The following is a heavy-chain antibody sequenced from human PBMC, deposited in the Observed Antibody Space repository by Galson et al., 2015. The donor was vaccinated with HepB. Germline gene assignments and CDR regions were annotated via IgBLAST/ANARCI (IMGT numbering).Heavy chain of an antibody. CDR3: TRLEGIAVAGNKHPSPLS. J-gene: IGHJ4*02. V-gene: IGHV3-73*01. CDR1: GFPFSGSA. Sequence: SLRLSCAASGFPFSGSAMHWVRQASGNGLEWVGRIRSQANSYATAYAPSAKGRFTISRDDSKNTAYLQMNSLKTEDTALYYCTRLEGIAVAGNKHPSPLSWGQGTLVTVSS. CDR2: IRSQANSYAT. D-gene: IGHD6-19*01.